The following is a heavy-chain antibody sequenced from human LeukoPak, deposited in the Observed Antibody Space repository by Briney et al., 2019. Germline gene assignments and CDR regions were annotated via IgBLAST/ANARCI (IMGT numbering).Heavy chain of an antibody. CDR1: GGSISSGDYY. J-gene: IGHJ4*02. V-gene: IGHV4-30-4*01. Sequence: NASETLSLTCTVSGGSISSGDYYWSWTRQPPGKGLEWIGYIHYRGGSYYNPSLKSRVTMSVDTSKNQFSLKLSSVTAADTAVYYCARASGDYVYFDYWGQGTLVTVSS. D-gene: IGHD4-17*01. CDR2: IHYRGGS. CDR3: ARASGDYVYFDY.